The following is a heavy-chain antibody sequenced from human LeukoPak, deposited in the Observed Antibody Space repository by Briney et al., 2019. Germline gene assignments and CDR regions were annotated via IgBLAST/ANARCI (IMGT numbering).Heavy chain of an antibody. D-gene: IGHD3-10*01. CDR3: ARIPPEGGSGSYVNWFDP. CDR2: ISAYNGNT. V-gene: IGHV1-18*01. CDR1: GYTFTSYG. Sequence: GASVKVSCKAPGYTFTSYGISWVRQAPGQGLEWMGWISAYNGNTNYAQKLQGRVTMTTDTSTSTAYMELSSLRSEDTAVYYCARIPPEGGSGSYVNWFDPWGQGTLVTVSS. J-gene: IGHJ5*02.